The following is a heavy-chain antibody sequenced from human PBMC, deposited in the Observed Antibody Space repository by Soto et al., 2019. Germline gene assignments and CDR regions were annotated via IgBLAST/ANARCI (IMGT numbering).Heavy chain of an antibody. J-gene: IGHJ4*02. CDR2: IWYDGSNK. D-gene: IGHD6-19*01. Sequence: QVQLVESGGGVVQPGRSLRLSCAASGFTFSSYGMHWVRQAPGKGLEWVAVIWYDGSNKYYADSVKGRFTISRDNSKNTLYLQMNSLRAEDTAVYYCARVDSSGWKYYFDYWGQGTLVPVSS. CDR3: ARVDSSGWKYYFDY. CDR1: GFTFSSYG. V-gene: IGHV3-33*01.